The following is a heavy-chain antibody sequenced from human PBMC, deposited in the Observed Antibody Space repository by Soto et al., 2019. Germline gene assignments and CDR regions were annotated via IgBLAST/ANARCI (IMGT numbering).Heavy chain of an antibody. Sequence: QVQLVESGGGVVQPGRSLRLSCAASGFTFSSYAMHWVRQAPGKGLEWVAVISYDGSNKYYADSVKGRCTISRDNSKNTLYLQMNSLRAEDTAVYYCARYVSYYFDYWGQGTLVTVSS. D-gene: IGHD3-10*02. CDR2: ISYDGSNK. V-gene: IGHV3-30-3*01. J-gene: IGHJ4*02. CDR1: GFTFSSYA. CDR3: ARYVSYYFDY.